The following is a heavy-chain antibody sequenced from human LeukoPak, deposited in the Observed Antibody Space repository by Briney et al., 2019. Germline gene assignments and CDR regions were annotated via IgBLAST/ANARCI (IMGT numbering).Heavy chain of an antibody. CDR2: ISVYNDNT. CDR3: AKCPMRGFWSGDYESNWFDP. CDR1: GYIFTTYG. J-gene: IGHJ5*02. V-gene: IGHV1-18*01. Sequence: ASVKVSCKASGYIFTTYGISWVRQAPGQGLEWMGWISVYNDNTKYAQKFQGRITMTTDTSTSTAYMELRSLRSDDTAVYYCAKCPMRGFWSGDYESNWFDPWGQGTLVTVSS. D-gene: IGHD3-3*01.